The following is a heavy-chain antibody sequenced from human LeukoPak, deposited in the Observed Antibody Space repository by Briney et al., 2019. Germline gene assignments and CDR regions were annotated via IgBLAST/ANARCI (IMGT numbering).Heavy chain of an antibody. CDR2: IYSGGST. D-gene: IGHD6-13*01. V-gene: IGHV3-66*02. CDR3: VSSSYQFGCAFDY. J-gene: IGHJ4*02. Sequence: GGSLRLSCAASGFTVSSNYMSWVRQAPGKGLEWVSVIYSGGSTYYADSVKGRFTISRDNSKNTLYLQMNSLRTEDTTVYYCVSSSYQFGCAFDYWGQGTLVTVSS. CDR1: GFTVSSNY.